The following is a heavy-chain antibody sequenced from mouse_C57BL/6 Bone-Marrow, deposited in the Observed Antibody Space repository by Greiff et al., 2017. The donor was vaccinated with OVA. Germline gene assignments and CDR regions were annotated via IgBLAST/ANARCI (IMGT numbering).Heavy chain of an antibody. J-gene: IGHJ2*01. V-gene: IGHV1-55*01. CDR1: GYTFTSYW. CDR2: IYPGSGSP. CDR3: ARSAGSYFDY. D-gene: IGHD3-1*01. Sequence: QVQLQQPGAELVKPGASVKMSCKASGYTFTSYWITWVKQRPGQGLEWIGDIYPGSGSPNYNEKFKSKATLTVDTSSSTAYMQLSSLTSEDSEFYYCARSAGSYFDYWGQGTTLTVSS.